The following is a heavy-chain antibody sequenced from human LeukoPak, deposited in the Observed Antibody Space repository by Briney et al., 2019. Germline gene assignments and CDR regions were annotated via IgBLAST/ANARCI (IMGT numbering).Heavy chain of an antibody. Sequence: SETLSLTCAVYGGSFSGYYWSWIRLPPGKGLEWIGEINHSGSTNYNPSLKSRVTISVDTSKNQFSLKLSSVTAADTAVYYCARGRGFGVFAFDIWGQGTMVTVSS. CDR1: GGSFSGYY. J-gene: IGHJ3*02. D-gene: IGHD3-10*01. CDR3: ARGRGFGVFAFDI. V-gene: IGHV4-34*01. CDR2: INHSGST.